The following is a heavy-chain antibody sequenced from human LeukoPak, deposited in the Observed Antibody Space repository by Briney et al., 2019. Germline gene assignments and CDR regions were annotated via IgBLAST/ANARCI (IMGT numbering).Heavy chain of an antibody. CDR3: ASLLRTSRDDYNFDY. Sequence: SETLSLTCSVSGGSISSNNYSWGWIRQPPGKGLEWIGNIYYSGSTYYNPSLKSRVTISVDTSKNQFSLKLSSVTAADTAVYYCASLLRTSRDDYNFDYCGQGTLVTVSS. V-gene: IGHV4-39*01. D-gene: IGHD5-24*01. CDR1: GGSISSNNYS. CDR2: IYYSGST. J-gene: IGHJ4*02.